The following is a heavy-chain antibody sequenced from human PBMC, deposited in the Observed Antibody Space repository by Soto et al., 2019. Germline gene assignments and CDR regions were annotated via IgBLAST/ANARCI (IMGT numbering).Heavy chain of an antibody. J-gene: IGHJ6*02. CDR1: GGTFRSYA. D-gene: IGHD2-15*01. V-gene: IGHV1-69*13. Sequence: SGQVCWKASGGTFRSYAISWVRQAPGQGREWMGGIIPIFGTANYAQKFQGRVTITADESTSTAYMELSSLRSEDTAVYYCASRDCSGGSCPLFTPPYYYGMDVWGQGTTVTVSS. CDR3: ASRDCSGGSCPLFTPPYYYGMDV. CDR2: IIPIFGTA.